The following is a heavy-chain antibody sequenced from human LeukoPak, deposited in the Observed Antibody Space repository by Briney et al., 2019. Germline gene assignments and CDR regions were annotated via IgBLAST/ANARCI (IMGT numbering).Heavy chain of an antibody. CDR1: GGSFSGYY. Sequence: SETLSLTCAVYGGSFSGYYWSWIRQPPGKGLEWIGAINHSGSTNYNPSLKSRVTISVDTSKNQFSLKLSSVTAADTAVYYCARRIYCSGGSCYEADYWGLGTLVTVSS. CDR2: INHSGST. CDR3: ARRIYCSGGSCYEADY. J-gene: IGHJ4*02. D-gene: IGHD2-15*01. V-gene: IGHV4-34*01.